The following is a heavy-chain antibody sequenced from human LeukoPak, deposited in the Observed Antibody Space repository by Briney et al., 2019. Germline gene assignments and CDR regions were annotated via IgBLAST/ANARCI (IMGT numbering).Heavy chain of an antibody. CDR1: GFTFSSYA. CDR3: ARAGN. J-gene: IGHJ4*02. D-gene: IGHD6-19*01. V-gene: IGHV3-30*04. CDR2: ISYDGSNK. Sequence: GGSLRLSCAASGFTFSSYAMHWVRQAPGKGLEWVAVISYDGSNKYYADSVKGRFTISRDNAKNSLYLQMNSLRAEDTAVYYCARAGNWGQGTLVTVSS.